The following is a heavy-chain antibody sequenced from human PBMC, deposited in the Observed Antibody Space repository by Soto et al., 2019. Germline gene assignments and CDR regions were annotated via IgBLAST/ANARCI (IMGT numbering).Heavy chain of an antibody. CDR1: GGSFSGYY. Sequence: QVQLQQWGAGLLKPSETLSLTCAVYGGSFSGYYWSWIRQPPGKGLEWIGEINHSGSTNYNPSLKSRVTISVDTSKNQFSLKRRSVTAADTAVYYCARGQSSLLLDCWGQGVLVTVSS. CDR2: INHSGST. J-gene: IGHJ4*02. CDR3: ARGQSSLLLDC. V-gene: IGHV4-34*01. D-gene: IGHD2-8*02.